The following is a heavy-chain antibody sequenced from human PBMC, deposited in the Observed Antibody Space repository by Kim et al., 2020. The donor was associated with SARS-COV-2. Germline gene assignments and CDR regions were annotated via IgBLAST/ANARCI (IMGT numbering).Heavy chain of an antibody. CDR1: GGSISSYY. V-gene: IGHV4-59*01. Sequence: SETLSLTCTVSGGSISSYYWSWIRQPPGKGLEWIGYIYYSGSTNYNPSLKSRVTISVDTSKNQFSLKLSSVTAADTAVYYCARGGSSSWYWAVQTFDYWGQGTLVTVSS. J-gene: IGHJ4*02. CDR3: ARGGSSSWYWAVQTFDY. CDR2: IYYSGST. D-gene: IGHD6-13*01.